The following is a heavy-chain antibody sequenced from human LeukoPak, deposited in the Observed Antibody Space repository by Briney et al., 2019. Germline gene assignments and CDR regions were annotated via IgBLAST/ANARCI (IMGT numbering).Heavy chain of an antibody. J-gene: IGHJ6*03. D-gene: IGHD2-2*01. CDR3: ARGWGYCSSTSCYYYYYYMDV. V-gene: IGHV3-7*01. Sequence: PGGSLRLSCAASGFTFSSYWMSWVRQAPGKGPEWVANIKQDGSEKYYVDSVKGRFTISRDNAKNSLYLQMNSLRAEDTAVYYCARGWGYCSSTSCYYYYYYMDVWGKGTTVTVSS. CDR1: GFTFSSYW. CDR2: IKQDGSEK.